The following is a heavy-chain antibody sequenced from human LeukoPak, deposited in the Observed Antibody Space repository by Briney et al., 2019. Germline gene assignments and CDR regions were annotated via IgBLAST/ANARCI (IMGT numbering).Heavy chain of an antibody. CDR1: GGTFSSYA. Sequence: ASVKVSCKASGGTFSSYAISWVRQAPGQGLEWMGWISAYNGNTNYAQKLQGRVTMTTDTSTSTAYMELRSLRSDDTAVYYCARDGSIAARLVVLEENPFDYWGQGTLVTVSS. D-gene: IGHD6-6*01. CDR3: ARDGSIAARLVVLEENPFDY. J-gene: IGHJ4*02. CDR2: ISAYNGNT. V-gene: IGHV1-18*01.